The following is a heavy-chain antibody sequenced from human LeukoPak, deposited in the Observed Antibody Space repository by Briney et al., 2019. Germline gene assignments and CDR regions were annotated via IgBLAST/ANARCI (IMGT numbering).Heavy chain of an antibody. D-gene: IGHD6-19*01. CDR1: GFTFSKYW. CDR2: INTDGTVT. CDR3: ATKQWLAPPPDS. V-gene: IGHV3-74*01. J-gene: IGHJ4*02. Sequence: GGSLRLPCAASGFTFSKYWMLWVRQAPGKGLESVSRINTDGTVTTYADTVKGGFTVSRDNADNTMFLQMNSVRDEDTAVYYCATKQWLAPPPDSWGQGTPVTVSS.